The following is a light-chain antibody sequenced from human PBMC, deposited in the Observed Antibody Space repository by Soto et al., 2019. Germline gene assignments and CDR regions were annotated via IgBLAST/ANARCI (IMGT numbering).Light chain of an antibody. CDR2: WAS. Sequence: DIVMTQSPDSLAVSLGERVTINCKSSQSVLYSSNNRNYLAWYQQKPGQPPKLLIYWASTRESGVPDRFSGSGSGTDFTLTISSLQAEDFATYYCQQSYVTPWTFGQGTKVDI. J-gene: IGKJ1*01. V-gene: IGKV4-1*01. CDR3: QQSYVTPWT. CDR1: QSVLYSSNNRNY.